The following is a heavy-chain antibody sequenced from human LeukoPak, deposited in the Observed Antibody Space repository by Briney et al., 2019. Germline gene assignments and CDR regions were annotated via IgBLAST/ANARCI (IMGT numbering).Heavy chain of an antibody. J-gene: IGHJ3*02. CDR1: GGSFSGYY. CDR2: INHSGST. CDR3: ARGYCSSTSCSHAFDI. Sequence: SETLSLTCAVYGGSFSGYYWSWIRPPPGKGLEWIGEINHSGSTNYNPSLKSRVTISVDTSKSQFSLKLSSVTAADTAVYYCARGYCSSTSCSHAFDIWGQGTMVTVSS. V-gene: IGHV4-34*01. D-gene: IGHD2-2*01.